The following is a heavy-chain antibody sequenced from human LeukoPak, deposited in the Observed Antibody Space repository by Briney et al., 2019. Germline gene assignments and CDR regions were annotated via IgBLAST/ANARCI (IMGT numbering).Heavy chain of an antibody. CDR3: AREGSSSTDY. Sequence: SETLSLTCTVSGGSISSGGYYWSWIRQHPGKGLEWIGYIYYSGSTYYNPSLKSRVTISVDTSKNQFSLKLSSVTAADTAVYYCAREGSSSTDYWGQGTLVTVSS. CDR1: GGSISSGGYY. D-gene: IGHD3-10*01. CDR2: IYYSGST. V-gene: IGHV4-31*03. J-gene: IGHJ4*02.